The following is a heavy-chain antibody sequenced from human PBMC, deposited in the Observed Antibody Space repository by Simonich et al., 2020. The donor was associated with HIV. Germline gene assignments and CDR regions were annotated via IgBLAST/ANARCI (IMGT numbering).Heavy chain of an antibody. CDR1: GFTFSRFT. CDR3: ARGKGPPDY. V-gene: IGHV3-48*04. CDR2: ISSSATTI. J-gene: IGHJ4*02. Sequence: EVQLLESGGGLVQPGGSLRLSCVASGFTFSRFTRTWVRQAPGKGMEVVSYISSSATTIYYADSVKGRFTISRDNAKNSLYLQMNSLRAEDTAVYYCARGKGPPDYWGQGTLVTVSS.